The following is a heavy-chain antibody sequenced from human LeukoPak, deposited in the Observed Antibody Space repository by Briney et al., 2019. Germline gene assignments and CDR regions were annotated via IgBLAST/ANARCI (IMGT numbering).Heavy chain of an antibody. CDR2: ISGSGGST. J-gene: IGHJ4*02. CDR1: GFTFSSYA. D-gene: IGHD6-25*01. Sequence: PGGSLRLSCAASGFTFSSYAMTWVRQAPGKGLEWVSSISGSGGSTYYADSVKGRFTISRDNSKNTLYLQMNSLRAEDSALYYCASSVVWALRYYFDYWGQGTLVTVSS. V-gene: IGHV3-23*01. CDR3: ASSVVWALRYYFDY.